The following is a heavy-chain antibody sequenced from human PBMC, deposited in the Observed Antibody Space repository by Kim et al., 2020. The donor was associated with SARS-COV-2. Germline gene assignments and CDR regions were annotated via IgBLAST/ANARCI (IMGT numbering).Heavy chain of an antibody. CDR3: ARHRVPPGGGSSWYRDDAFDI. V-gene: IGHV4-39*01. Sequence: SETLSLTCTVSGGSISSSSYYWGWIRQPPGKGLEWIGSIYYSGSTYYNPSLKSRVTISVDTSKNQFSLKLSSVTAADTAVYYCARHRVPPGGGSSWYRDDAFDIWGQGTMVTVSS. CDR1: GGSISSSSYY. D-gene: IGHD6-13*01. J-gene: IGHJ3*02. CDR2: IYYSGST.